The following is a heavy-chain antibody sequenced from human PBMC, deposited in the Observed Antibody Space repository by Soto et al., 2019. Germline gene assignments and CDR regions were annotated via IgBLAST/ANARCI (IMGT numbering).Heavy chain of an antibody. CDR3: ARDSVKCSYGYEDY. Sequence: QVQLVESGGGVVQPGRSLRLSCAASGFTFSSYAMHWVRQAPGKGLEWVAVISYDGSNKYYADSVKGRFTISRDNSKNTLYLQMNSMRAEDTAVYYCARDSVKCSYGYEDYWGQGTLVTVSS. CDR1: GFTFSSYA. V-gene: IGHV3-30-3*01. J-gene: IGHJ4*02. D-gene: IGHD5-18*01. CDR2: ISYDGSNK.